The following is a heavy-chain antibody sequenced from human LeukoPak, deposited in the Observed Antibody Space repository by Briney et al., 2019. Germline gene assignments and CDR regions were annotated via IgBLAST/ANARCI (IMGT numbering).Heavy chain of an antibody. CDR2: ISYDGSNK. Sequence: GGSLRLSCAASGFTFSSYAMHWVRQAPGKGLEWVAVISYDGSNKYYADSVKGRFTISRDNSKNTLYLQMNSLRAEDTAVYYCAKAEHIVVVTAIEPFDYWGQGTLVTVSS. D-gene: IGHD2-21*02. CDR3: AKAEHIVVVTAIEPFDY. J-gene: IGHJ4*02. CDR1: GFTFSSYA. V-gene: IGHV3-30-3*01.